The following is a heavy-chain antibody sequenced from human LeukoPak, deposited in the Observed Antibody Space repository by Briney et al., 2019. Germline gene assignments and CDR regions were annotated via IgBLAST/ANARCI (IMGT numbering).Heavy chain of an antibody. V-gene: IGHV4-59*01. CDR1: GGSISSYY. CDR2: IYYSGST. CDR3: AMCGGGGDCAY. Sequence: PSETLSLTCTVSGGSISSYYWSWIRQPPGKGLEWIGYIYYSGSTNYNPSLKSRVTISVDTSKNQFSLKLSSVTAADTAVYYCAMCGGGGDCAYWDQGTLVTVSS. D-gene: IGHD2-21*01. J-gene: IGHJ4*02.